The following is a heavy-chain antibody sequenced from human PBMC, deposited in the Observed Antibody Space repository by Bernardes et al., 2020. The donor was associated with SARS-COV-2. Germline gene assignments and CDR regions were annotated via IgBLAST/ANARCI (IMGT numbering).Heavy chain of an antibody. J-gene: IGHJ6*02. V-gene: IGHV3-30-3*01. CDR2: ISFDGSNK. CDR3: ARDWDYGESGCYYGVDV. CDR1: GFTFNTYA. D-gene: IGHD4-17*01. Sequence: GGSLRLSCAASGFTFNTYAMHWVRQAPGKGLEWVAFISFDGSNKYYADSVKGRFTISRDNSRNTLYLLMNSLRPEDTAVYYCARDWDYGESGCYYGVDVWGQGTTVTVSS.